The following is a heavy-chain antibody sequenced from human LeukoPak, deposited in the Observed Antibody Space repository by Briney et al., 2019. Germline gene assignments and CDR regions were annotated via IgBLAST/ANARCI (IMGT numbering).Heavy chain of an antibody. J-gene: IGHJ4*02. CDR2: INHSGST. CDR3: ASRNRGGEPLGVAVTGY. CDR1: GGSFRGYY. Sequence: SETLSLTCAVYGGSFRGYYWSWIRQPPGKGLEWIGEINHSGSTNYNPSLKSRVTISVDTSKNQFSLKLSSVTAADTAVYYCASRNRGGEPLGVAVTGYWGQGTLVTVSS. V-gene: IGHV4-34*01. D-gene: IGHD2-15*01.